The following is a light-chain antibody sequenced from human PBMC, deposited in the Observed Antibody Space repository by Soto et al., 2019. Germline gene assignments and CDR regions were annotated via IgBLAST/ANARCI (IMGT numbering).Light chain of an antibody. CDR2: GAA. V-gene: IGKV3D-15*01. CDR1: QSVSSN. CDR3: QQYNNWHRT. J-gene: IGKJ1*01. Sequence: EVVMTQSPGTLSVSPGERATLSCRASQSVSSNSAWYQQKRGQAPRLLNDGAATRATGIPARFRGRWSGTEITPTISSLQSEDFAVYCCQQYNNWHRTFGQGTKVDIK.